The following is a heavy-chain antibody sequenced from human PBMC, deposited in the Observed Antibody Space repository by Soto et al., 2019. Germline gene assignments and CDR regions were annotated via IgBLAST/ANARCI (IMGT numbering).Heavy chain of an antibody. V-gene: IGHV2-5*02. CDR2: VYWDDDK. CDR3: AHIPFVGINHLPTRGMDV. J-gene: IGHJ6*02. CDR1: GFSLSTSGVG. Sequence: SGPTLVNPTQTLTLTCTFSGFSLSTSGVGVGWIRQSPGKALEWLALVYWDDDKRYSPSLKSRLTITKDSSKNQVVLTMTNMDPVDTATYFCAHIPFVGINHLPTRGMDVWGQGTTVTVSS. D-gene: IGHD2-21*01.